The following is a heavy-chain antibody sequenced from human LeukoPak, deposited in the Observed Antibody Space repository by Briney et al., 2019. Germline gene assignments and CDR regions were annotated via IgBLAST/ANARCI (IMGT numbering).Heavy chain of an antibody. V-gene: IGHV4-38-2*01. CDR1: GHSISSGYY. Sequence: KPSETLSLTCAVSGHSISSGYYCGWIRQPPGQGLEWIGSIYHSGSTYYNPSLKSRVTISVDTSKNQFSLKLSSVTAADTAVYYCARQDTVTHVPHYFDYWGQGTLVTVSS. J-gene: IGHJ4*02. CDR3: ARQDTVTHVPHYFDY. D-gene: IGHD4-17*01. CDR2: IYHSGST.